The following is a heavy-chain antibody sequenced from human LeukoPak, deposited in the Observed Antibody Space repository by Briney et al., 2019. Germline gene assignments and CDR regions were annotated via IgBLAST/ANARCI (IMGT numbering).Heavy chain of an antibody. D-gene: IGHD3-9*01. CDR2: ISYDGSNK. V-gene: IGHV3-30*03. CDR1: GFTFSSYG. CDR3: ARDRPNYDILTGYMRTWPDAFDI. J-gene: IGHJ3*02. Sequence: GGSLRLSCAASGFTFSSYGMHWVRQAPGKGLEWVAVISYDGSNKYYADSVKGRFTISRDNAKNSLYLQMNSLRAEDTAVYYCARDRPNYDILTGYMRTWPDAFDIWGQGTMVTVSS.